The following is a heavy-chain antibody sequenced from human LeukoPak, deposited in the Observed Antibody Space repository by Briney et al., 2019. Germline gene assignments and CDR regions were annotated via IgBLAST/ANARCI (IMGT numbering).Heavy chain of an antibody. CDR1: GYSFTSYW. CDR3: ARRTGSYYYGMDV. D-gene: IGHD3/OR15-3a*01. V-gene: IGHV5-51*01. J-gene: IGHJ6*02. Sequence: GESLQISCQGSGYSFTSYWIGWVRQMPGKGLEWMGIIYPGDSDTRYSPSFQGQVTISADKSISTAYLQWSSLKASDTAMYYCARRTGSYYYGMDVWGQGTTVTVSS. CDR2: IYPGDSDT.